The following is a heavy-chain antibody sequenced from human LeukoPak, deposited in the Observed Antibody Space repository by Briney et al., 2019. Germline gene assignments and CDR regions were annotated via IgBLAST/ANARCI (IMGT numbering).Heavy chain of an antibody. D-gene: IGHD5-18*01. CDR2: IIPIFGTA. J-gene: IGHJ5*02. CDR1: GGSFSSYA. Sequence: SVKVSCKASGGSFSSYAISWVRQAPGQGLEWMGGIIPIFGTANYAQKFQGRVTITTDESTSTAYMELSSLRSEDTAVYYCARDRSYGSFGWFDPWGQGTLVTVSS. CDR3: ARDRSYGSFGWFDP. V-gene: IGHV1-69*05.